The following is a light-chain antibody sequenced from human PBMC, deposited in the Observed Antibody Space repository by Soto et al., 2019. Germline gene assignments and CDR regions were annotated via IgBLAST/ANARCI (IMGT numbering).Light chain of an antibody. V-gene: IGKV3-20*01. Sequence: EIVLTQSPGTLSLSPGERATLSCRASQSVSSSYLAWYQQKPGQAPRLLIYGASNKATGIPDRFSGSGSETDFTLTISRLEPEDFAVYYCQQYGSSPTFGQGTKV. CDR1: QSVSSSY. J-gene: IGKJ1*01. CDR2: GAS. CDR3: QQYGSSPT.